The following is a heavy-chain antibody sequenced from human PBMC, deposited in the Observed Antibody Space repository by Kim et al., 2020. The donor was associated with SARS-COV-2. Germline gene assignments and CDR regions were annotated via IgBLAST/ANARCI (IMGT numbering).Heavy chain of an antibody. CDR2: MKEDGSEK. CDR1: GFTFSNYW. Sequence: GGSLRLSCVASGFTFSNYWMTWVRQVPGKGLEWVATMKEDGSEKYYVDSVKGRFTTSRDNAKNELYLQMNSLRAEDTAVYFCARDTRGHSYGEFDYWGQGTLVTVSS. CDR3: ARDTRGHSYGEFDY. J-gene: IGHJ4*02. V-gene: IGHV3-7*01. D-gene: IGHD5-18*01.